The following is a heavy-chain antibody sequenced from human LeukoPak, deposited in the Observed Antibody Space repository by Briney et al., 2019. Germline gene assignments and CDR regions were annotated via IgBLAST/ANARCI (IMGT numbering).Heavy chain of an antibody. CDR1: GGSFSGYY. J-gene: IGHJ4*02. CDR2: INHSGST. D-gene: IGHD3-22*01. Sequence: PSETLPLTCAVYGGSFSGYYWSWIRQPPGKGLEWVGEINHSGSTNYNPSLKSRVTTSVDTSKNQFSLKLISVTAADTAVYYCASSPRAPHFYDSSGSRGGYWGQGTLVTVSS. CDR3: ASSPRAPHFYDSSGSRGGY. V-gene: IGHV4-34*01.